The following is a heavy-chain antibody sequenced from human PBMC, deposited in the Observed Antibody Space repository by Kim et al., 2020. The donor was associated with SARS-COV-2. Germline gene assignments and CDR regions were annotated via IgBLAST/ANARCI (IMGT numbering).Heavy chain of an antibody. Sequence: SETLSLTCTVSGGSISSGGYYWSWIRQHPGKGLEWIGYIYYSGSTYYNPSLKSRVTISVDTSKNQFSLKLSSVTAADTAVYYYARVVIVVVPAAPWRFDMDVWGKGTTVTVSS. CDR1: GGSISSGGYY. J-gene: IGHJ6*03. CDR2: IYYSGST. D-gene: IGHD2-2*01. CDR3: ARVVIVVVPAAPWRFDMDV. V-gene: IGHV4-31*03.